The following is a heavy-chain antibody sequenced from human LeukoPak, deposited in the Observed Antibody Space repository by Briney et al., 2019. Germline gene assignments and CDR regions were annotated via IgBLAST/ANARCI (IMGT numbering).Heavy chain of an antibody. J-gene: IGHJ6*02. CDR2: TYYRSKWYN. CDR3: ARVMYYYGSGSPGYYYGVDV. V-gene: IGHV6-1*01. Sequence: SQTLSLTCAISGDSVSSNSAAWNWIRQSPSRGLEWLGRTYYRSKWYNDYAVSVKSRITINPDTSKNQFSLQLNSVTPEDTAVYYCARVMYYYGSGSPGYYYGVDVWGQGTTVTVSS. CDR1: GDSVSSNSAA. D-gene: IGHD3-10*01.